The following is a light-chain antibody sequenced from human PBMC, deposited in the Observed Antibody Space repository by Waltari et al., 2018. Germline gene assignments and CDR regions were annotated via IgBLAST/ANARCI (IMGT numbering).Light chain of an antibody. V-gene: IGKV3-20*01. CDR1: QSVSSSY. Sequence: EFLLTHSPPTLSMSPGDSATLSRRASQSVSSSYLAWYQQKPGQAPRLLIYGASSRATGIPDRFSGSGSGTDFTLTISRLEPEDFAVYYCQQYGSSPPYTFGQGTKLEIK. J-gene: IGKJ2*01. CDR2: GAS. CDR3: QQYGSSPPYT.